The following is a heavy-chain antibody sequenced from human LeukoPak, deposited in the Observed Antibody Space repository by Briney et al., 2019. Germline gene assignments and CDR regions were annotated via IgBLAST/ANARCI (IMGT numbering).Heavy chain of an antibody. Sequence: GASVKVSCKASGYTFTSYGISWVRQAPGQGLEWMGWISAYNGNTNYAQKLQGRVTMTTDTSTSTAYMELRSLRSDDTAVYYCARNDVVWGSYRTDAFDIWGQGTMVTVSS. D-gene: IGHD3-16*02. V-gene: IGHV1-18*01. CDR1: GYTFTSYG. CDR2: ISAYNGNT. J-gene: IGHJ3*02. CDR3: ARNDVVWGSYRTDAFDI.